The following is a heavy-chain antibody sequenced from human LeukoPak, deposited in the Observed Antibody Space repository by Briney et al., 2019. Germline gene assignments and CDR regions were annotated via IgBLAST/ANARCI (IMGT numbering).Heavy chain of an antibody. Sequence: ASVKVSCKASGYTFTRYGFTWVRQAPGQGLEWMGWISAYNGNTNYAHKLQGRVSMTTDTSTSTAYMELRSLRSDDTAVYYCARVSTQRGDVDFWSGYCQYYYMDVWGKGTTVTVSS. D-gene: IGHD3-3*01. CDR1: GYTFTRYG. CDR3: ARVSTQRGDVDFWSGYCQYYYMDV. CDR2: ISAYNGNT. J-gene: IGHJ6*03. V-gene: IGHV1-18*01.